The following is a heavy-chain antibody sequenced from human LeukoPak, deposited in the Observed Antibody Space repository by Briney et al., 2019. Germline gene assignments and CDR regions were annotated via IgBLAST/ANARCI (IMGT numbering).Heavy chain of an antibody. J-gene: IGHJ4*02. V-gene: IGHV3-23*01. Sequence: GGSLRLSCAASGFTFSSSAMSWVRRAPGKGLEWGSAISLSVGRTTYASSAKGRSPIPRANPKNTLSRQMNSLRTEDTAVYYCAKCPYAVNWNLFDYWGQGALVTVSS. CDR3: AKCPYAVNWNLFDY. D-gene: IGHD1-20*01. CDR1: GFTFSSSA. CDR2: ISLSVGRT.